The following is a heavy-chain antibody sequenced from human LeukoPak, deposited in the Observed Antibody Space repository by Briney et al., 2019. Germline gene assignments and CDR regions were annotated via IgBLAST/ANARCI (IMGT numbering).Heavy chain of an antibody. CDR1: GGSISSGGYY. CDR3: ARVRAEPLHPGYYYYMDV. Sequence: SETLSLTCTVSGGSISSGGYYWGWIRQPPGKGLEWIGSIYFSGSIYYSGNTYYNPSLKSRVTISVDTSKNQFSLKLSSVTAADTAVYYCARVRAEPLHPGYYYYMDVWGKGTTVTISS. V-gene: IGHV4-39*07. D-gene: IGHD3-10*01. CDR2: IYYSGNT. J-gene: IGHJ6*03.